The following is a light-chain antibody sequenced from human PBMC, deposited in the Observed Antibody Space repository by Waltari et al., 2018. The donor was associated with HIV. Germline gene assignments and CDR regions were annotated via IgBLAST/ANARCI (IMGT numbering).Light chain of an antibody. V-gene: IGLV2-18*02. CDR1: SSDLGAYNR. CDR3: SSYTTSSTWV. Sequence: QSALTQPPSVSGSLGQSVTISCTRTSSDLGAYNRVSWYQLSPGTAPKLRIYEVTRRPSGVPVRFSGSKSGNAASLTISGLQADDEADYYCSSYTTSSTWVFGGGTKLTVL. CDR2: EVT. J-gene: IGLJ3*02.